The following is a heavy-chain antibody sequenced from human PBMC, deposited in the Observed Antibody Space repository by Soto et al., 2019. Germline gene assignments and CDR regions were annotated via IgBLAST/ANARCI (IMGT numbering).Heavy chain of an antibody. D-gene: IGHD2-15*01. Sequence: SETLSLTCTVSCGSISSYYWSWIRQPPGNGLYWIGYIYYSVITNXXPSLKSRXXISVDTSKNQXSLKLXPVTAAYTAVYYCARRSGGSDYWGQGTLVTVSS. CDR3: ARRSGGSDY. J-gene: IGHJ4*02. CDR1: CGSISSYY. CDR2: IYYSVIT. V-gene: IGHV4-59*08.